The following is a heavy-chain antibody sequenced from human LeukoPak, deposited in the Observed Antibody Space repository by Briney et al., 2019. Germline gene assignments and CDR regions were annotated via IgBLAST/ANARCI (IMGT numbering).Heavy chain of an antibody. D-gene: IGHD6-19*01. CDR3: ARYFSSGWYFFDY. CDR2: IYYSGST. V-gene: IGHV4-59*01. CDR1: GGSISSYY. J-gene: IGHJ4*02. Sequence: SETLSLTCTVSGGSISSYYWSWIRQPPGKGLEWIGYIYYSGSTNYNPSLKSRVTISVDTSKNQFSLKLSSVTAADTAVYYCARYFSSGWYFFDYGGQGTLVTVSS.